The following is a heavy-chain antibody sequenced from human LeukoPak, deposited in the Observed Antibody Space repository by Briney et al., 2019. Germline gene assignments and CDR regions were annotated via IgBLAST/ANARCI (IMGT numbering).Heavy chain of an antibody. D-gene: IGHD3-22*01. CDR2: IYYSGST. CDR3: ARDAGYYYDSSGYFDY. J-gene: IGHJ4*02. V-gene: IGHV4-59*01. Sequence: KPSETLSLTCTVSGGSISSYYLSWIRQPPGKGLEWIGYIYYSGSTNYNPSLKSRVTISVDTSKNQFSLKLSSVTAADTAVYYCARDAGYYYDSSGYFDYWGQGTLVTVSS. CDR1: GGSISSYY.